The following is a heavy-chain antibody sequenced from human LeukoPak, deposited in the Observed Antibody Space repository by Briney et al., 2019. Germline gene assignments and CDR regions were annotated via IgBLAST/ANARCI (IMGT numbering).Heavy chain of an antibody. CDR2: IWYDGSNK. V-gene: IGHV3-33*01. CDR1: GFTFSSYG. J-gene: IGHJ4*02. D-gene: IGHD3-22*01. CDR3: ARGVYYDSSGTLDY. Sequence: GGSLRLSCAASGFTFSSYGMHWVRQAPGKGLEWVAVIWYDGSNKYYADSVKGRFTISRDNSKNTLYLQMNSLRAEDTAVYYCARGVYYDSSGTLDYWGQGTLVTVSS.